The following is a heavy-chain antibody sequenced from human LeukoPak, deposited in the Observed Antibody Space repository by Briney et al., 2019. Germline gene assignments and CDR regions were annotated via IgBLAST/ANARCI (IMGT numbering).Heavy chain of an antibody. Sequence: SETLSLTCAVYGGSFSGYYWNWIRQPPGKGLEWIGEINHSGSTNYNPSLKSRVTISVDTSKNQFSLKLISVTAADTAVYYCARGRSSHYYYYYYMDVWGKGTTVTVSS. J-gene: IGHJ6*03. CDR3: ARGRSSHYYYYYYMDV. D-gene: IGHD6-19*01. CDR1: GGSFSGYY. V-gene: IGHV4-34*01. CDR2: INHSGST.